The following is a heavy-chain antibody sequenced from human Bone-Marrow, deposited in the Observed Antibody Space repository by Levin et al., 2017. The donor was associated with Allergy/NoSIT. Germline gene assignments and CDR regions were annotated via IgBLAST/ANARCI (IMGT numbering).Heavy chain of an antibody. J-gene: IGHJ3*02. D-gene: IGHD1-1*01. CDR3: AREVTTRPGDDAVDS. CDR2: ISYSGRT. CDR1: GGSINSGGYY. Sequence: SCNISGGSINSGGYYWNWLRHLPGKGLEWIGYISYSGRTHYNPSHKSRSIISVDTSKNQFSLKVSSVTAAATAGYYCAREVTTRPGDDAVDSWGQGTMVTVAS. V-gene: IGHV4-31*03.